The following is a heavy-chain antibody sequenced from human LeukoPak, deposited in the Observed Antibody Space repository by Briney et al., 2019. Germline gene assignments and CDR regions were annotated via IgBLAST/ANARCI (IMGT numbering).Heavy chain of an antibody. CDR3: ARDIWVAPSAENWFDP. D-gene: IGHD3-16*01. Sequence: SETLSLTCTVSGGSISSYYWSWLRQPPGKGLEWIGYIYYSGSTNYNPSLKSRVTISVDTSKNQFSLKLSSVTAADTAVYYCARDIWVAPSAENWFDPWSQGTLVTVSS. CDR1: GGSISSYY. CDR2: IYYSGST. J-gene: IGHJ5*02. V-gene: IGHV4-59*12.